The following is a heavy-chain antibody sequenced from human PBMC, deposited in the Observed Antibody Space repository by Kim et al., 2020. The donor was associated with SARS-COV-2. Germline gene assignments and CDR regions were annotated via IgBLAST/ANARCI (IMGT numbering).Heavy chain of an antibody. CDR2: VSGTGRT. J-gene: IGHJ6*02. Sequence: SETLSLTCTISGASISDNYWNWIRQPAGKGLEWIGRVSGTGRTNYSPSFESRVAMSVDTSKNQVSLKLSSVTAADTALYYCAREETTETTQHSDGLDVWGQGTAVTVSS. D-gene: IGHD4-17*01. CDR3: AREETTETTQHSDGLDV. V-gene: IGHV4-4*07. CDR1: GASISDNY.